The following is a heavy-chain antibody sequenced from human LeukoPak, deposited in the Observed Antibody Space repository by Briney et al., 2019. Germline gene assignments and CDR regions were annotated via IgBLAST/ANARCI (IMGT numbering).Heavy chain of an antibody. CDR3: ARDGGLRFLHY. CDR2: INSDGSST. D-gene: IGHD3-3*01. V-gene: IGHV3-74*01. CDR1: GFTFSSYW. J-gene: IGHJ4*02. Sequence: QTGGSLRLSCAASGFTFSSYWMHSVRQAPGKGLVWVSRINSDGSSTNYADSVKGRFTTSRDNAKNTLYLQMNSLRAEDTAVYYCARDGGLRFLHYWGQGTLVTVSS.